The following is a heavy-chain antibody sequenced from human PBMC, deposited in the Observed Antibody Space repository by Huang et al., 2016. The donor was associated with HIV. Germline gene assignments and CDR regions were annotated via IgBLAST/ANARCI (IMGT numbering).Heavy chain of an antibody. CDR2: ICPGDAGT. J-gene: IGHJ5*02. V-gene: IGHV5-51*03. Sequence: ELQLVQSGAEVRKPGESLKISCKGSGYSFTTSGFGWVPQMPGKGLEWMGIICPGDAGTKYSPSFQGQVTISVDKSTSTAYLQWRSLKASDTAIYYCARGGIAAAANNWFDPWGQGTLVTVSS. CDR1: GYSFTTSG. CDR3: ARGGIAAAANNWFDP. D-gene: IGHD6-13*01.